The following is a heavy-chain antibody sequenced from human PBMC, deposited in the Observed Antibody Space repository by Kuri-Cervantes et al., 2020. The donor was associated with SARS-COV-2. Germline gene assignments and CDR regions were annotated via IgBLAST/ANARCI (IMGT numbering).Heavy chain of an antibody. D-gene: IGHD6-25*01. V-gene: IGHV3-21*01. Sequence: GESLKISCAASGFTFSSYSMNWVRQAPGKGLEWLSSISYSSSCIYYSDSVKGRFTISRDNAKNSLFLQMNSLRAEDTAVYFCARGYSSDQRYGMDVWGQGTTVTVSS. CDR1: GFTFSSYS. CDR3: ARGYSSDQRYGMDV. J-gene: IGHJ6*02. CDR2: ISYSSSCI.